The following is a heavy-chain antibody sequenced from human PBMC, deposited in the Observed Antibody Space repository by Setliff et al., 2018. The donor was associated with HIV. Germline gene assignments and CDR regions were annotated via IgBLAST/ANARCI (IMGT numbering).Heavy chain of an antibody. CDR2: MYYSGST. J-gene: IGHJ1*01. D-gene: IGHD1-26*01. CDR1: GGSISSYY. V-gene: IGHV4-59*08. CDR3: ARHVSGSYHSPFQH. Sequence: SETLSLTCTVSGGSISSYYWGWIRQPPGKGLEWMGYMYYSGSTNYNPSLKSRVTISGDTSKNQFSLKLTSVTAADTAVYYCARHVSGSYHSPFQHWGQGALVTVSS.